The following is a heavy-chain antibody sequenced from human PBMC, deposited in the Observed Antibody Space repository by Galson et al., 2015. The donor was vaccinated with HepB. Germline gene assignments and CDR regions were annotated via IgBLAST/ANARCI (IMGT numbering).Heavy chain of an antibody. CDR2: IYHSGST. Sequence: TLSLTCAVSGGPISSGGYSWSWIRQPPGKGLEWIGYIYHSGSTYYNPSLKSRVTISVDRSKNQFSLKLSSVTAADTAVYYCARDQRRYCSGGSCYSSADWFDPWGQGTLVTVSS. J-gene: IGHJ5*02. CDR1: GGPISSGGYS. CDR3: ARDQRRYCSGGSCYSSADWFDP. D-gene: IGHD2-15*01. V-gene: IGHV4-30-2*01.